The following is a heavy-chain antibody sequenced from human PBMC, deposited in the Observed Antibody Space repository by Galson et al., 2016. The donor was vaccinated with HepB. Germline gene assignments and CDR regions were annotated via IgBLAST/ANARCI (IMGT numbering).Heavy chain of an antibody. CDR3: AKDVKSGETEDDTYGMAV. CDR2: IAYDGVYK. J-gene: IGHJ6*02. V-gene: IGHV3-30*18. D-gene: IGHD7-27*01. Sequence: SLRLSCAASGFSFSASGIHWVRQAPGKGLQWVALIAYDGVYKYYADSVKGRFTISRDNSKHPVYLQMNSLRPEDTAVYFCAKDVKSGETEDDTYGMAVWGQGTTVIVSS. CDR1: GFSFSASG.